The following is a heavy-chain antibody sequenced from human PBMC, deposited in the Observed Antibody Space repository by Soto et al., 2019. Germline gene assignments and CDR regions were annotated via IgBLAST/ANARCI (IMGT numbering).Heavy chain of an antibody. CDR3: ARQEYRSKSCDYFDY. D-gene: IGHD2-2*01. CDR2: IRHGGNT. J-gene: IGHJ4*02. CDR1: GGSISSSNSY. V-gene: IGHV4-39*01. Sequence: KPSETLSLTCAVSGGSISSSNSYWGWIRQPPGKGLEWIGSIRHGGNTYYTPSLESRVTIFVDTSRNQFSLRLSSVTAADTAAYYCARQEYRSKSCDYFDYWGRGTLVTVSS.